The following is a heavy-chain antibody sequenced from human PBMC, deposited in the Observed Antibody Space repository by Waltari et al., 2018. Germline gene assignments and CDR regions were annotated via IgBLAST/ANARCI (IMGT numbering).Heavy chain of an antibody. CDR1: GYSISSGYY. J-gene: IGHJ5*02. CDR3: ASANYDGSGSSTWYNWFDP. Sequence: QVQLQESGPGLVKPSETLSLTCAVSGYSISSGYYWGWIRQPRGKGQEWNGSLYHSGSTYYNPSVKSRVTRSVDTAKNQSSLKLISVTAADTAVYYCASANYDGSGSSTWYNWFDPWVQGTLGTVSS. V-gene: IGHV4-38-2*01. CDR2: LYHSGST. D-gene: IGHD3-10*01.